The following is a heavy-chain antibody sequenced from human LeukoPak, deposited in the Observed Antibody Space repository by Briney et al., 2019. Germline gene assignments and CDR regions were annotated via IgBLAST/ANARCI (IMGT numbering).Heavy chain of an antibody. CDR1: GYSFTTYW. Sequence: GESLKISCTGFGYSFTTYWIGWVRQMPGKGPEWMGIIYPGDSDARYSPSFQGQVTISVDKSISTAYLQWSSLKASDTAMYYCARQGRIVVVTTTHDAFDIWGQGTMVTVSS. CDR3: ARQGRIVVVTTTHDAFDI. CDR2: IYPGDSDA. V-gene: IGHV5-51*01. D-gene: IGHD2-21*02. J-gene: IGHJ3*02.